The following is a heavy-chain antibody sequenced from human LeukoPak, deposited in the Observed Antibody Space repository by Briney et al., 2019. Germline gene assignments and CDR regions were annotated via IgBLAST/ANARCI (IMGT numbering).Heavy chain of an antibody. V-gene: IGHV4-4*02. CDR3: ARDRAFHY. CDR2: MYLSGTT. CDR1: GDSINSLDL. J-gene: IGHJ4*02. Sequence: SETLSPTCTVSGDSINSLDLWSWVRQPPGKGLEWIGEMYLSGTTHSNPSVKSRVTISIDKSKNQFFLNLSSVTAADTVVYYCARDRAFHYWGQGTLVTVSS.